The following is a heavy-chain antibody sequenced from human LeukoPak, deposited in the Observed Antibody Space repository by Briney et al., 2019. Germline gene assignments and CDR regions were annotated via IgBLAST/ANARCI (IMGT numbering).Heavy chain of an antibody. CDR3: ARYYRYGDLIVDY. V-gene: IGHV5-51*01. J-gene: IGHJ4*02. CDR1: GYSFTNYW. CDR2: IYPGDSDI. Sequence: GESLKISCKGSGYSFTNYWIGWVRQMPGKGLEWMGIIYPGDSDIRYSPSFQGQVTISADKSISTAYLQWSSLKTSDTAIYYCARYYRYGDLIVDYWGRGTLVTVSS. D-gene: IGHD4-17*01.